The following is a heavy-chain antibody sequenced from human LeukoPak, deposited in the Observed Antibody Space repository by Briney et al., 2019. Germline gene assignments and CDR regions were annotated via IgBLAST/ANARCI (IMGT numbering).Heavy chain of an antibody. CDR3: ARGGYEAYCGGDCYPLRYLQH. D-gene: IGHD2-21*02. CDR1: GYTFTSYS. V-gene: IGHV1-46*01. CDR2: INPSGGST. Sequence: GASVKVSCKASGYTFTSYSMQWVRQAPGQGLEWMGIINPSGGSTSYAQKFQGRVTMTRDTSTSTVYMELSSLRSEDTAVYYCARGGYEAYCGGDCYPLRYLQHWGQGTLVTVSS. J-gene: IGHJ1*01.